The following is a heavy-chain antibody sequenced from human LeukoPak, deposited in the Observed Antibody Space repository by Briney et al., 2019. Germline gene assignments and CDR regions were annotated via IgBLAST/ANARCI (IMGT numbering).Heavy chain of an antibody. CDR3: VRNDGDNAFDI. D-gene: IGHD4-17*01. CDR2: ISSSSTNI. Sequence: GGSLRLSCAASRFTFSTYSMNWVRQAPGRGLEWVSYISSSSTNIYYKDSVKGRFTISRDNAKNSLYLHMTSLRAEDTAVYYCVRNDGDNAFDIWGQGTMAIVSS. V-gene: IGHV3-48*01. CDR1: RFTFSTYS. J-gene: IGHJ3*02.